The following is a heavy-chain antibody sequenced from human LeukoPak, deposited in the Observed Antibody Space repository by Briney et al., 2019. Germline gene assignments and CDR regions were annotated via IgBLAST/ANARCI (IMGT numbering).Heavy chain of an antibody. CDR1: GGSFSGYY. CDR2: IYHSGST. J-gene: IGHJ4*02. D-gene: IGHD2-21*01. V-gene: IGHV4-34*11. CDR3: AREGYSGSDFDS. Sequence: PSETLSLTCAVYGGSFSGYYWSWIRQPPGKGLEWIGYIYHSGSTNYNPSLRSRVTMSVDTSKKQFSLKLRSVTAADTAVYYCAREGYSGSDFDSWGQGTLVTVSS.